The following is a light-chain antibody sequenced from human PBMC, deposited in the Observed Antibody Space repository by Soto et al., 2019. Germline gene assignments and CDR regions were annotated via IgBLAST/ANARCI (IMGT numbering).Light chain of an antibody. CDR1: STDFVSYNR. Sequence: QCVLTQPPSVSGSPGQSVPISCTGTSTDFVSYNRVSWYQQPPGTAPKLMIYEVSKRPSGVPDRFSGSKSGNTASLTISGLQAADEADYYCSLYTSENAYVFGTGTKVTVL. CDR2: EVS. CDR3: SLYTSENAYV. J-gene: IGLJ1*01. V-gene: IGLV2-18*01.